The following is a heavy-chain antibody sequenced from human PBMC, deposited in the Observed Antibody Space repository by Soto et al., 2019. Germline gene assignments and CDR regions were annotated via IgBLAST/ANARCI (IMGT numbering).Heavy chain of an antibody. D-gene: IGHD5-12*01. Sequence: PSQTLSLTCAISGDSVSINTASWNLIRQSPSRGLEWLGRTYFRSKWYNDYAVSVKSRIIINPDTSNNQFSLQLNSVTPEDTAVYFCAKGDNLGPKTGYAFDPWGQGIMVTVS. CDR1: GDSVSINTAS. J-gene: IGHJ5*02. CDR2: TYFRSKWYN. V-gene: IGHV6-1*01. CDR3: AKGDNLGPKTGYAFDP.